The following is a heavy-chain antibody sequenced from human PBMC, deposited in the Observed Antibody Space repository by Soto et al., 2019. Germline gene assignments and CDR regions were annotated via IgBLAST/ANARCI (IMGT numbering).Heavy chain of an antibody. CDR2: FDPEDGET. D-gene: IGHD6-13*01. CDR3: ATQLASDREQQHRRGGFDY. V-gene: IGHV1-24*01. CDR1: GYTLTELS. J-gene: IGHJ4*02. Sequence: QVQLVQSGTEVKKPGASVKVSCKVSGYTLTELSMHWVRQAPGKGLEWMGGFDPEDGETIYAQKFQGRVTMTEDTSTDTAYMELSSLRSEDTAVYYCATQLASDREQQHRRGGFDYWGQGTLVTVSS.